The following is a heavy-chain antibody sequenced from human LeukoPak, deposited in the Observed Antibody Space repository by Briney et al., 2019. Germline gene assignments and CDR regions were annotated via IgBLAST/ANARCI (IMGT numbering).Heavy chain of an antibody. Sequence: SETLSLTXTVSGGSISSSSYYWGWIRQPPGKGLEWIGSIYYSGSTYYNPSLKSRVTISVDTSKNQFSLKLSSVTAADTAVYYCARHDHFWSGYYFFDYWGPGTLVTVSS. CDR1: GGSISSSSYY. D-gene: IGHD3-3*02. CDR3: ARHDHFWSGYYFFDY. CDR2: IYYSGST. V-gene: IGHV4-39*01. J-gene: IGHJ4*02.